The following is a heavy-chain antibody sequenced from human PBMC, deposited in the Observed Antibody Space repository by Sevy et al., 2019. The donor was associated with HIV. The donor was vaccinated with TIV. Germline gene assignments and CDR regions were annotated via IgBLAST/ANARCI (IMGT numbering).Heavy chain of an antibody. V-gene: IGHV3-21*01. CDR3: AREFRGGAARAGAFDI. Sequence: GGSLRLSCAASGFTFSSYSMNWVRQAPGKGLEWVSSISSSSSYIYYADSVKGRFTISRDNAKNSLYLQMNSLRAEDAAVDYCAREFRGGAARAGAFDIWGQGTMVTVSS. CDR2: ISSSSSYI. D-gene: IGHD6-6*01. J-gene: IGHJ3*02. CDR1: GFTFSSYS.